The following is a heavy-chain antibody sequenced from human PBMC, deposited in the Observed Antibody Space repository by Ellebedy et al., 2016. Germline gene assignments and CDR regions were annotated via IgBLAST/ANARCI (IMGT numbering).Heavy chain of an antibody. CDR2: VHYSGTT. Sequence: SETLSLTCTVSGVSISSSGYYWGWVRQTPGRGLEWIGSVHYSGTTYYNPSLKSRVTISRDTSKNQFSLNLSSVTATDTSLYYCARHLHNHYYDYWGQGALVTVSS. CDR3: ARHLHNHYYDY. V-gene: IGHV4-39*01. D-gene: IGHD1-1*01. J-gene: IGHJ4*02. CDR1: GVSISSSGYY.